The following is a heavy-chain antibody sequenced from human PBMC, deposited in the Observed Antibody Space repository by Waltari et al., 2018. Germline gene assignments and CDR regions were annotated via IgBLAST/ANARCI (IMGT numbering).Heavy chain of an antibody. CDR3: ARDRYCSGGTCHDWYLDL. J-gene: IGHJ2*01. V-gene: IGHV4-59*01. CDR2: VFSSGST. CDR1: GGSLSSYY. D-gene: IGHD2-15*01. Sequence: QVHLQESGPGLVKPSETLSLTCTVSGGSLSSYYWSWIRQPPGKGLEWIGYVFSSGSTNYNPSLKSRVTISVDTSNNQFSLKLNSVTAADTAVYFCARDRYCSGGTCHDWYLDLWGRGTLVTVSS.